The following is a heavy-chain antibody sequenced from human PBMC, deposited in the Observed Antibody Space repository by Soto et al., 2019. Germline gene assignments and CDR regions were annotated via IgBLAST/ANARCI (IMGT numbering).Heavy chain of an antibody. CDR3: VKGGSIGVCGGDF. V-gene: IGHV3-23*01. CDR1: GFTFSSYA. D-gene: IGHD6-19*01. J-gene: IGHJ4*02. Sequence: EVQLLESGGGLVQPGGSLRLSCAASGFTFSSYAMTWVRQAPGKGLEWVALILGGSGKTYYADSVKGRFTISRDNSKKTLYLQMNSLRAAASSLYYCVKGGSIGVCGGDFGGQGTVFTVSS. CDR2: ILGGSGKT.